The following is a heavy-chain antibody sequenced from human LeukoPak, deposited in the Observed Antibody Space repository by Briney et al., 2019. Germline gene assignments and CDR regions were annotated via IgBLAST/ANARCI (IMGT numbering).Heavy chain of an antibody. CDR3: ARGVDYYGV. J-gene: IGHJ4*02. CDR2: INRSGGT. CDR1: GGSFSGYS. D-gene: IGHD3-10*01. Sequence: SETLSLTCAVYGGSFSGYSWNWIRQPPVKGLEWIGEINRSGGTNYNPSLKSRVTISVDTSKKQFSQKLSSVTAADTAVYYCARGVDYYGVWGQGTLVTVSS. V-gene: IGHV4-34*01.